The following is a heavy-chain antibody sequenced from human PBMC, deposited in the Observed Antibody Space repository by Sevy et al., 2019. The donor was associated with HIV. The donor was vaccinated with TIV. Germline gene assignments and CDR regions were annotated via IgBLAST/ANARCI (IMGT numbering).Heavy chain of an antibody. CDR3: AGDGRIFGGGGWIDP. CDR1: ADTFTAYY. D-gene: IGHD3-3*01. V-gene: IGHV1-2*02. J-gene: IGHJ5*02. Sequence: ASVKVSCKASADTFTAYYMHWVRQVPGQGLEWMGWINPNSGDTSYAQKFQGRVTMTTDTSISTAYMDLTRLGSDDTAVYYCAGDGRIFGGGGWIDPWGQGTLVTVSS. CDR2: INPNSGDT.